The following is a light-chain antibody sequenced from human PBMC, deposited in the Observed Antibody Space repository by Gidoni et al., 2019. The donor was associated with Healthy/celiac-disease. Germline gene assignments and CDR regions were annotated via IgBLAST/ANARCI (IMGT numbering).Light chain of an antibody. CDR1: QSIISY. J-gene: IGKJ1*01. V-gene: IGKV1-39*01. CDR3: QQSYSTPRT. CDR2: AAS. Sequence: DIQMTQSPSSLSASVGDRVTIPCRASQSIISYLNWYQQKPGKAPKLLIYAASSLQSGVPSRFSGSGSGTDFTLTISSLQPEDSATYYCQQSYSTPRTFGQGTKVAIK.